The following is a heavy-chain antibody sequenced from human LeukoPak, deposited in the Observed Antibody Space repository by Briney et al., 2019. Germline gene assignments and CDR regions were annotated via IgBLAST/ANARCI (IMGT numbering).Heavy chain of an antibody. J-gene: IGHJ6*02. CDR2: IYPGDSDT. CDR3: ARTYYDILTGYYTPYYYYGMDV. Sequence: GESLKISCKGSGYSFTSYWIGWVRQMPGKGLEWMGIIYPGDSDTRYSPSFQGQVTISADKSISTAYLQWSSLKASDTAMYYCARTYYDILTGYYTPYYYYGMDVWGQGTTVTVYS. D-gene: IGHD3-9*01. CDR1: GYSFTSYW. V-gene: IGHV5-51*01.